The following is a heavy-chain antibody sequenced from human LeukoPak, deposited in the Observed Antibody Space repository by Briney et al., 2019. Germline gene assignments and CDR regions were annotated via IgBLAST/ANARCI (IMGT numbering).Heavy chain of an antibody. V-gene: IGHV3-23*01. CDR3: ATSDDSSGSD. Sequence: PGGSLRLSCAASGFTFSSYAMSWVRQAPGKGLEWVSAISGSGGSTYYADSVKGRFTISRDNAKNSLYLQMNSLRAEDTALYYCATSDDSSGSDWGQGTLVTVSS. J-gene: IGHJ4*02. CDR1: GFTFSSYA. CDR2: ISGSGGST. D-gene: IGHD3-22*01.